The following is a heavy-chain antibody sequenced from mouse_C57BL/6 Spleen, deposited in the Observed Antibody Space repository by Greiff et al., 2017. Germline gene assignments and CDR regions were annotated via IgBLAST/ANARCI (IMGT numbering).Heavy chain of an antibody. CDR2: IDPSDSYT. J-gene: IGHJ2*01. D-gene: IGHD2-3*01. CDR1: GYTFTSYW. V-gene: IGHV1-50*01. Sequence: QVHVKQPGAELVKPGASVKLSCKASGYTFTSYWMQWVKQRPGQGLEWIGEIDPSDSYTNYNQKFKGKATLTVDTSSSTAYMQLSSLTSEDSAVYYCASLYDGYYVGYFDYWGQGTTLTVSS. CDR3: ASLYDGYYVGYFDY.